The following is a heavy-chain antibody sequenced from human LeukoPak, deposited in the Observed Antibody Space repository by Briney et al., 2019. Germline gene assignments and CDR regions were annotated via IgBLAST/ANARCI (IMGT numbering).Heavy chain of an antibody. CDR1: GFTFSNYA. V-gene: IGHV3-30*04. CDR2: ISNYGSNQ. Sequence: PGGSLRLSCAASGFTFSNYAIHWVRQAPGKGLEWVAVISNYGSNQYYADSVKGRFTISRDNSKNTLYLQMNSLSAEDTAVYCCAKGEGGYYPYFYGLDVWGQGTTVTVSS. CDR3: AKGEGGYYPYFYGLDV. D-gene: IGHD2-15*01. J-gene: IGHJ6*02.